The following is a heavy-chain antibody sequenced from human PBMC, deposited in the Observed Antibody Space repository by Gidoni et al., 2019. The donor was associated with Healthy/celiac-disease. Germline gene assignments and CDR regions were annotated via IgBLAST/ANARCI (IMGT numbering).Heavy chain of an antibody. CDR3: ARHNQRKGSSGWYYFDY. CDR1: GGSISSSSYS. J-gene: IGHJ4*02. D-gene: IGHD6-19*01. V-gene: IGHV4-39*01. CDR2: LYYSGST. Sequence: QLQLQESGPGLVKPSETLSLTCTVSGGSISSSSYSWGWIRQPPGQGLEWIGSLYYSGSTYYNPSLKRRVTISVETAKNQFSLKLSSVTAADTAVYYCARHNQRKGSSGWYYFDYWGQGTLVTVSS.